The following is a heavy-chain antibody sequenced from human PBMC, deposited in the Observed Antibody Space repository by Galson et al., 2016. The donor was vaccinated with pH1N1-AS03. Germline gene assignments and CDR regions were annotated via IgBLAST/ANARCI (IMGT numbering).Heavy chain of an antibody. J-gene: IGHJ2*01. CDR3: ARPLRGVYYGSSGYYYWYYDL. Sequence: LSLTCSVSGGSINNFYWNWIRQSPGKALEWIGFIYSSGRTVYNPSLESRVTISVETSKNQFSLTLNSVTAADTAVYYCARPLRGVYYGSSGYYYWYYDLWGRGTLVTVSS. V-gene: IGHV4-59*08. CDR2: IYSSGRT. CDR1: GGSINNFY. D-gene: IGHD3-22*01.